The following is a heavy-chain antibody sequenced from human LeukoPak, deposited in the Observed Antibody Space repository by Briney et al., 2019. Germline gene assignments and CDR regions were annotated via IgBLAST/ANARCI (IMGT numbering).Heavy chain of an antibody. J-gene: IGHJ4*02. CDR3: ARVGSYDSSGYYFTD. CDR1: GGSITIHY. D-gene: IGHD3-22*01. Sequence: SDTLSLTCTVSGGSITIHYWAWIRQPPGKALEWIGYIYHSGGTTYKPSLKSRVTISLDTSDNQVSLRLTSVTAADTAVYYCARVGSYDSSGYYFTDWSQGTPVTVSS. CDR2: IYHSGGT. V-gene: IGHV4-59*11.